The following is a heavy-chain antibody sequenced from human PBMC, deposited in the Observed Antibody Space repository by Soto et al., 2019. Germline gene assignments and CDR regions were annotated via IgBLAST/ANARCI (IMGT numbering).Heavy chain of an antibody. J-gene: IGHJ6*02. D-gene: IGHD5-12*01. CDR3: ARDRGIVATIGYYYGMDV. Sequence: KTSETLSLTCTVSGGSISSGGYYWSWIRQHPGKGLEWIGYIYYSGSTYYNPSLKSRVTISVDTSKNQFSLKLSSVTAADTAVYYCARDRGIVATIGYYYGMDVWGQGTTVTVSS. CDR2: IYYSGST. V-gene: IGHV4-31*03. CDR1: GGSISSGGYY.